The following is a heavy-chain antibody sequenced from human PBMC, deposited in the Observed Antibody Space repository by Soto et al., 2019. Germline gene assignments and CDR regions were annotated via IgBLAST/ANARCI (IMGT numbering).Heavy chain of an antibody. CDR1: GFTFSSYG. J-gene: IGHJ4*02. D-gene: IGHD2-15*01. V-gene: IGHV3-30*18. Sequence: GGSLRLSCAASGFTFSSYGMHWVRQAPGKGLEWVAVISYDGSNKYYADSVKGRFTISRDNSKNTLYLQMNSLRAEDTAVYYCAKDQLLVVVAATPDYWGQGTLVTVSS. CDR2: ISYDGSNK. CDR3: AKDQLLVVVAATPDY.